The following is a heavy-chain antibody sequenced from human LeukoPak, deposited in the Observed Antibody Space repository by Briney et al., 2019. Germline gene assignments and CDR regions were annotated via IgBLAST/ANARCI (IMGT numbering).Heavy chain of an antibody. V-gene: IGHV4-4*07. CDR1: GGSFSSYC. D-gene: IGHD6-25*01. Sequence: SETLSLTCTVSGGSFSSYCWSWIRQPAGKGLEWIGRIYSSGSTIYNPSLKSRVTMSVDTSKNQFSLRLSSVTAADTAVYYCARDRPADSGSAWDRLGDWGQGTLVTVSS. CDR2: IYSSGST. CDR3: ARDRPADSGSAWDRLGD. J-gene: IGHJ4*02.